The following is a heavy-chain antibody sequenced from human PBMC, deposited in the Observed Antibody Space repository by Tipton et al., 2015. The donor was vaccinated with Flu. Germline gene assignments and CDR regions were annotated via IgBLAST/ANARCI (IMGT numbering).Heavy chain of an antibody. Sequence: TLSLTCGVSGASISSSKWWSWVRQAPGKGLEWIGYIYYSATTYYNPSLESRATILVDTSKNQFSLKLNSLTAADTAVYYCARGCRYCSGGRRDVMDVWGQGTTVTVSS. J-gene: IGHJ6*02. D-gene: IGHD2-15*01. V-gene: IGHV4-4*02. CDR2: IYYSATT. CDR3: ARGCRYCSGGRRDVMDV. CDR1: GASISSSKW.